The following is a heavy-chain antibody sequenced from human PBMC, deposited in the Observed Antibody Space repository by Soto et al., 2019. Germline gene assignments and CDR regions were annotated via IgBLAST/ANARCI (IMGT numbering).Heavy chain of an antibody. V-gene: IGHV3-23*01. CDR1: GFTFSSSA. Sequence: VQLLESGGGLEQPGGSLRLSCAASGFTFSSSAMTWVRQAPAKGLEWVSGISGSGGSTYYADSVKGRFTISRDNSKNTLYLQLNSLRAEDTAIYYCAKDPDSGSYPAYWGQGPLVTVSS. CDR3: AKDPDSGSYPAY. D-gene: IGHD1-26*01. J-gene: IGHJ4*02. CDR2: ISGSGGST.